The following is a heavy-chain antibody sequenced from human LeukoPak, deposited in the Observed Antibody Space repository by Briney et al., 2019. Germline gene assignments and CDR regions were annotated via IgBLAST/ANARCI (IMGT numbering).Heavy chain of an antibody. CDR2: ISGSDEST. J-gene: IGHJ4*02. CDR3: ARYSTGDSCWHRVDY. V-gene: IGHV3-23*01. Sequence: GGSLRLSCAAPGFTFSNYGMSWVRQAPGKGLEWVSAISGSDESTYYADSVEGRFTISRDDSKNTLYLQMNSLRAEDTAQYHCARYSTGDSCWHRVDYWGQGTLVTVSS. D-gene: IGHD2-8*02. CDR1: GFTFSNYG.